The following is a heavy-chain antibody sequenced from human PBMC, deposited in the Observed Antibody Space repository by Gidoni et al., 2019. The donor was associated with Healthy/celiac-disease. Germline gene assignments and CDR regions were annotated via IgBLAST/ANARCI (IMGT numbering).Heavy chain of an antibody. V-gene: IGHV3-23*01. CDR2: ISGSGGST. CDR3: AKDFFGKLVGSGDYYYGMDV. J-gene: IGHJ6*02. Sequence: EVQLLASGGGLVQPGGSLRLSCAASGFTFSSYSMSWVRQAPGKGLEWVSAISGSGGSTSYADSVKGRFTISRDNSKNTLYLQMNSLRAEDTAVYYCAKDFFGKLVGSGDYYYGMDVWGQGTTVTVSS. D-gene: IGHD3-10*01. CDR1: GFTFSSYS.